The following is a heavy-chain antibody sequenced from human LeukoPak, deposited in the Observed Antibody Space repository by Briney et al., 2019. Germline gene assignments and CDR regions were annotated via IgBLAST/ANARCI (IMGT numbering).Heavy chain of an antibody. J-gene: IGHJ4*02. CDR1: GFIFSSYA. CDR2: ISSSSSYI. V-gene: IGHV3-21*01. Sequence: PGGSLRLSCAASGFIFSSYAMNWVRQAPGKGLEWVSSISSSSSYIYYADSVKGRFTISRDNAKNSLYLQMNSLRAEDTAVYYCAGASRDGYNTNDYWGQGTLVTVSS. CDR3: AGASRDGYNTNDY. D-gene: IGHD3-3*01.